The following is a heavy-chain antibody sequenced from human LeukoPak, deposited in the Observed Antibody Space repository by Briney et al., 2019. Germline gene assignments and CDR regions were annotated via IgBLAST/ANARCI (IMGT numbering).Heavy chain of an antibody. Sequence: GGSLRLPCVASGFTFSSYSMNWVRQAPGKGLEWVSYISSTSSAINYADSVKGRFTISRDNAKNSLHLQMHSLRAEDTAMYYCARGPTNYAFDIWGQGTKVTVSS. CDR2: ISSTSSAI. V-gene: IGHV3-48*01. CDR3: ARGPTNYAFDI. J-gene: IGHJ3*02. CDR1: GFTFSSYS.